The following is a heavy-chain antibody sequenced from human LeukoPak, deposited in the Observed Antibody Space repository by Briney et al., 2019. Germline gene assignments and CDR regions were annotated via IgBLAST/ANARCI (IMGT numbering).Heavy chain of an antibody. Sequence: GASVKVSCKASGYTFTSYYMHWVRQAPGQGLEWMGIINPSGGSTSYAQKFQGRVTMTRDMSTSTVYMELSSLRSEDTAVYYCARGSRLGYYMDVWGKGTTVTISS. CDR1: GYTFTSYY. D-gene: IGHD2-2*01. V-gene: IGHV1-46*01. CDR3: ARGSRLGYYMDV. J-gene: IGHJ6*03. CDR2: INPSGGST.